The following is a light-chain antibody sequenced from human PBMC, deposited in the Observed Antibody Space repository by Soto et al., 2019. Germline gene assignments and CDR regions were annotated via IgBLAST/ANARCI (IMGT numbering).Light chain of an antibody. CDR2: EVS. CDR3: SSYAGSNNFEVV. J-gene: IGLJ2*01. CDR1: SSDVGGYNY. V-gene: IGLV2-8*01. Sequence: QSVLTQPPSASGSPGQSVTISCTGTSSDVGGYNYVSWYQQHPGKAPKLMIYEVSKRPSGVPDRFSGSKSGNTASLTASGLQAEDEADYYCSSYAGSNNFEVVFGGGTKLTVL.